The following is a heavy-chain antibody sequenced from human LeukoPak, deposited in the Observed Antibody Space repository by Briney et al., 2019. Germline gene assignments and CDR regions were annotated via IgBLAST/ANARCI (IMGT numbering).Heavy chain of an antibody. V-gene: IGHV1-46*01. D-gene: IGHD4-23*01. Sequence: ASVKVSCKASGYTFTSYYMHWVRQAPGQGLEWMGIINPSGASTSYAQKFQGRVPMTRDTSTSTVYMELSSLRSEDTAVYCCARVDATMVVDYWGQGTLVTVSS. CDR1: GYTFTSYY. CDR3: ARVDATMVVDY. J-gene: IGHJ4*02. CDR2: INPSGAST.